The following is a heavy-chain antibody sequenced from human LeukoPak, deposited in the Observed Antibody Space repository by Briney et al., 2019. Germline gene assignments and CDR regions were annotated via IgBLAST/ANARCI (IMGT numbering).Heavy chain of an antibody. Sequence: SETLSLTCAVYGGSFSGYYWSWIRQPPGKGLEWIGEINHSGSTNYNPSLKSRVTISVDTSKNQFSLKLSSVTAADTAVYHCARGGPMVRGTDYWGQGTLVTVSS. V-gene: IGHV4-34*01. CDR1: GGSFSGYY. D-gene: IGHD3-10*01. CDR2: INHSGST. CDR3: ARGGPMVRGTDY. J-gene: IGHJ4*02.